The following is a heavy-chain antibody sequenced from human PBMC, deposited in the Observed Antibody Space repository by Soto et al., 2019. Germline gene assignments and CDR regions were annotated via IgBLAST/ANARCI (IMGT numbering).Heavy chain of an antibody. CDR2: IVPAFATP. CDR3: ARGATIFGVAAYSYYEMEV. Sequence: QVQLVQSGAEVKKPGSSVKVSCRASGGTFSNYAISWVRQAPGQGLEWMGGIVPAFATPNYAQNLQGRITITADDSTTTVYMDLSSLRSEDTAVYYCARGATIFGVAAYSYYEMEVWGQGTKVTVSS. J-gene: IGHJ6*02. D-gene: IGHD3-3*01. CDR1: GGTFSNYA. V-gene: IGHV1-69*01.